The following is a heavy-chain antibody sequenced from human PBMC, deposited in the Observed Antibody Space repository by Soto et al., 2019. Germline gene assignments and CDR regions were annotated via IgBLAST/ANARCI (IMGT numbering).Heavy chain of an antibody. CDR3: ARGATRDNMMESP. CDR2: IYSAGTT. CDR1: GFTVSSYY. J-gene: IGHJ5*02. D-gene: IGHD3-16*01. Sequence: EVQLVKTGGGLIQPGGSLRLSCAASGFTVSSYYMSWVRQAPGKGPEWVSVIYSAGTTYYADSVKGRFIISRDNSKNTLYLQMNNLRAEATAVYYCARGATRDNMMESPWGQGTLVTVSS. V-gene: IGHV3-53*02.